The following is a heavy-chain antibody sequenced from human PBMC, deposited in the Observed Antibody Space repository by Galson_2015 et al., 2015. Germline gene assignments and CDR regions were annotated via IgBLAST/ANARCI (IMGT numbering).Heavy chain of an antibody. D-gene: IGHD2-21*02. CDR2: INPSGGST. CDR3: ARLEYCGGDCYSGFDY. Sequence: SVKVSCKASGYTFTNHYMHWVRQAPGQGLEWMGIINPSGGSTNYAQKFQGRVTMTRDTSTSTVYMELSSLRSEDTAVYYCARLEYCGGDCYSGFDYWGQGTLVTVSS. V-gene: IGHV1-46*01. J-gene: IGHJ4*02. CDR1: GYTFTNHY.